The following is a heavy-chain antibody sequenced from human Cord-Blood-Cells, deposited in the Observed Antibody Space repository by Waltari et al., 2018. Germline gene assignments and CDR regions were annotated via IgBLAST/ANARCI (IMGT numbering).Heavy chain of an antibody. CDR3: NSRSDSSGYYGVDI. Sequence: QVQLQESGPGLVKPSGTLSLTCAVSGGSISSSNWWSWVRQPPGKGLEWIGEIYHCGSTNDTPSLKSRVTISVDKSKNQFSLKLSSVTAADTAVYYCNSRSDSSGYYGVDIWGQGTMVTVSS. V-gene: IGHV4-4*02. CDR2: IYHCGST. CDR1: GGSISSSNW. D-gene: IGHD3-22*01. J-gene: IGHJ3*02.